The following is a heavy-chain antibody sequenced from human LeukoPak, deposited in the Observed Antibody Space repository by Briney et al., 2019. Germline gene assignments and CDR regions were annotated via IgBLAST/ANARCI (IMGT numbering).Heavy chain of an antibody. Sequence: GASVKVSCNASGYTFTGYYMHWVRQAPGQGLEWMGWINPNSGGTNYAQKFQGRVTMTRDTSISTAYMELSRLRSDDTAVYYCARDPIGGSYWINYYYYYYMDVSGKGTTVTVSS. J-gene: IGHJ6*03. CDR2: INPNSGGT. V-gene: IGHV1-2*02. D-gene: IGHD1-26*01. CDR3: ARDPIGGSYWINYYYYYYMDV. CDR1: GYTFTGYY.